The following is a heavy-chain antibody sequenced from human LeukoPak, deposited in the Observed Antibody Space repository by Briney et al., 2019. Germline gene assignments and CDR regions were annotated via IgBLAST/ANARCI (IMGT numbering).Heavy chain of an antibody. D-gene: IGHD6-19*01. J-gene: IGHJ5*02. CDR3: ARRPTSYWRIAVAGENWFDP. CDR1: GGSFSGYY. V-gene: IGHV4-34*01. CDR2: INHSGST. Sequence: SETLSLTCAVYGGSFSGYYWSWIRQPPGKGLEWIGEINHSGSTNYNPSLKSRVTISVDTSKNQFSLKLSSVTAADTAVYYCARRPTSYWRIAVAGENWFDPWGQGTLVTVSS.